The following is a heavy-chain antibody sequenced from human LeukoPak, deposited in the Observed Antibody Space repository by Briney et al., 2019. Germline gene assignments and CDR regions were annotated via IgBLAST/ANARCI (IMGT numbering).Heavy chain of an antibody. J-gene: IGHJ4*02. V-gene: IGHV3-49*04. CDR3: TRDYYYDTSSYRY. CDR1: GFPFGDYA. CDR2: IRSKAYGGAT. D-gene: IGHD3-22*01. Sequence: GGSLRLSCTASGFPFGDYAMSWVRQAPGKGLEWIGFIRSKAYGGATQYAASVKGRFTISRDDSKYIAYLQMNSLKTEDTAVYFCTRDYYYDTSSYRYWGQGTLVTVSS.